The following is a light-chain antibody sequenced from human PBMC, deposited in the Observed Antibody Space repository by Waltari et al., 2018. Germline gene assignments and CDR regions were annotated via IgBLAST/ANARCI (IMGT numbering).Light chain of an antibody. CDR3: AAWDDSLSGRV. Sequence: QSVLTQPPSASGTPGQRVTISCSGSRSNIGSNYVYWYQQVPGTAPKLLIYRNNQRPAGVPDRFSGSKAGTSASLAISGLRSEDEADYYWAAWDDSLSGRVFGGGTKVTVL. V-gene: IGLV1-47*01. CDR2: RNN. J-gene: IGLJ3*02. CDR1: RSNIGSNY.